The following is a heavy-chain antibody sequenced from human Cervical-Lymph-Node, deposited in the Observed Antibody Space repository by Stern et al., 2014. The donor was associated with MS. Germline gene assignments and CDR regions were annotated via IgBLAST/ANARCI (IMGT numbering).Heavy chain of an antibody. CDR1: GYSFTANW. CDR2: IYPGDSDP. J-gene: IGHJ4*02. D-gene: IGHD4-17*01. CDR3: ARDYGDYAFDY. Sequence: QLVQSGAEVKTPGESLKISCKGSGYSFTANWIALVRQMPGKGLEWMGIIYPGDSDPRYSPSFQGQVTISADKSISTAYLQWSSLKASDTAMYYCARDYGDYAFDYWGQGTLVTVSS. V-gene: IGHV5-51*01.